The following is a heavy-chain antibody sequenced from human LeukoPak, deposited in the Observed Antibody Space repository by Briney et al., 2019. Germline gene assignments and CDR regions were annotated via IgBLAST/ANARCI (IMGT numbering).Heavy chain of an antibody. J-gene: IGHJ4*02. V-gene: IGHV4-59*01. D-gene: IGHD6-13*01. CDR3: ARGVYIAAAQYGY. Sequence: SETLSLTCTVSGGSISNYYWSWIRQPPGKGLEWIGYIYYSGTTNYNPSLKRRVTISVDTSKNQFSMKLNSVTAADTAVYYCARGVYIAAAQYGYWGQGTLVTVSS. CDR2: IYYSGTT. CDR1: GGSISNYY.